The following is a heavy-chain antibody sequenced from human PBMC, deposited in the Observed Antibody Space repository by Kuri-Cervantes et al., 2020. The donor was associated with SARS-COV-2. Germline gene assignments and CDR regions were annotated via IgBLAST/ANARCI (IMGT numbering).Heavy chain of an antibody. D-gene: IGHD6-13*01. V-gene: IGHV4-61*02. Sequence: SETLSLTCTVSGGSISSGSYYWSWIRQPAGKGLEWIGRIYTSGSTNYNPSLKSRVTMSVDTSKNQFSLKLRSVTAADTAVYYCAGALISSSWAYYMDVWGKGTTVTVSS. CDR1: GGSISSGSYY. J-gene: IGHJ6*03. CDR3: AGALISSSWAYYMDV. CDR2: IYTSGST.